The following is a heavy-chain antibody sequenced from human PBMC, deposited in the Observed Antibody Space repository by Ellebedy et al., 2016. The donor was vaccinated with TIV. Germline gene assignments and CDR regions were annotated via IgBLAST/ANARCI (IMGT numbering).Heavy chain of an antibody. J-gene: IGHJ6*03. V-gene: IGHV3-48*04. CDR3: ARTKNYYMDG. CDR2: ITSSSGSL. CDR1: GFTFSSYW. Sequence: GESLKISCAASGFTFSSYWMSWVRQAPGKGLEWLLYITSSSGSLYYADSVKGRFTISRDNAKNSLSLQMDSLRAEDTAVYYCARTKNYYMDGWGKGTTVTVS.